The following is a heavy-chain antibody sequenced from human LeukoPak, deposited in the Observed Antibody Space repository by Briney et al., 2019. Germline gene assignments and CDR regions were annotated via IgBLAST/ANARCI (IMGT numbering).Heavy chain of an antibody. D-gene: IGHD3-3*01. J-gene: IGHJ4*02. V-gene: IGHV1-8*01. CDR1: GYTFTSYD. CDR3: ARGPPYYDFWGGLPDFDY. Sequence: ASVKVSCKASGYTFTSYDINWVRQATGQGLEWMGWMNPNSGNTGYAQKFQGRVTMTRNTSISTAYMELSSLRSEDTAVYYCARGPPYYDFWGGLPDFDYWGQGTLVTVSS. CDR2: MNPNSGNT.